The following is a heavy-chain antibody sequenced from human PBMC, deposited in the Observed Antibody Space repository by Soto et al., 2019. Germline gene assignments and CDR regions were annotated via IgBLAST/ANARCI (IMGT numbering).Heavy chain of an antibody. J-gene: IGHJ6*02. Sequence: VQLVQSGAEVKKPGASVKVSCKASGYTFTSYDINWVRQATGQGLEWMGWMNPNSGNTGYAQKFQGRVTMTRNTSISTAYMELSSLRSEDTAVYYCARASSTVTLGGYYYYGMDVWGQGTTVTVSS. D-gene: IGHD4-4*01. CDR3: ARASSTVTLGGYYYYGMDV. CDR2: MNPNSGNT. CDR1: GYTFTSYD. V-gene: IGHV1-8*01.